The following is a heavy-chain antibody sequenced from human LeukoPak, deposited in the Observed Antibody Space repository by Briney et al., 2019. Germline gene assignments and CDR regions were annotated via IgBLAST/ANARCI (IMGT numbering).Heavy chain of an antibody. J-gene: IGHJ4*02. CDR1: GFTFSSYW. Sequence: HPGGSLRLSCAASGFTFSSYWMHWVRQAPGKGLVWVSRINGDGSSTFYADSVKGRFTISRDNAKNTVYLQMNSLRVEDTAVYYCGSDTVLGYWGQGTLVTASS. CDR3: GSDTVLGY. D-gene: IGHD5-18*01. V-gene: IGHV3-74*01. CDR2: INGDGSST.